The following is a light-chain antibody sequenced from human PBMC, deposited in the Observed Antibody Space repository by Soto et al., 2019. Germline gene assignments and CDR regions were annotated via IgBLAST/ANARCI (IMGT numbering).Light chain of an antibody. Sequence: EIVMTQSPATLSVSPGERATLSCRASQSVNSNLAWYQQKPGQAPRLLIFAASTRATGIPARFSGSGSGTEFTLTITSLQSEDFVVYYCQQYNNWPLGFGGGTKVEIK. CDR2: AAS. CDR1: QSVNSN. V-gene: IGKV3-15*01. J-gene: IGKJ4*01. CDR3: QQYNNWPLG.